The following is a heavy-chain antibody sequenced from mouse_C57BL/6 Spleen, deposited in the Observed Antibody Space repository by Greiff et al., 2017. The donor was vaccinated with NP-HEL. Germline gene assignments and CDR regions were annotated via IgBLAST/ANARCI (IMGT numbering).Heavy chain of an antibody. V-gene: IGHV1-62-2*01. CDR1: GYTFTEYT. Sequence: VQGVESGAELVKPGASVKLSCKASGYTFTEYTIHWVKQRSGQGLEWIGWFYPGSGSIKYNEKFKDKATLTADKSSSTVYMDLSRLTSEDSAVYFCARHEERWDPSYAMDYWGQGTSVTVSS. D-gene: IGHD1-1*02. CDR2: FYPGSGSI. J-gene: IGHJ4*01. CDR3: ARHEERWDPSYAMDY.